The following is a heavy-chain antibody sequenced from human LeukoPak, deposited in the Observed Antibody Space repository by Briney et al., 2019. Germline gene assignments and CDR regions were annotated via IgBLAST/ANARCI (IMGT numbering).Heavy chain of an antibody. D-gene: IGHD1-26*01. CDR1: GGSISSYY. Sequence: SETLSLTCTVSGGSISSYYWSWIRQPPGKGLEWIGYIYYSGSTDYNPSLKSRVTMSVDTSKNQFSLKLSSVTAADTAVYYCARGQWELDDYWGQGTLVTVSS. CDR3: ARGQWELDDY. V-gene: IGHV4-59*08. J-gene: IGHJ4*02. CDR2: IYYSGST.